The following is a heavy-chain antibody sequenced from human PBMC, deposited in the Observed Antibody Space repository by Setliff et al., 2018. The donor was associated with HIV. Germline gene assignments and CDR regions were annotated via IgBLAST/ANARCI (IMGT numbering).Heavy chain of an antibody. CDR3: ARELFGSGWYADS. CDR1: GDSISSNNYY. D-gene: IGHD6-19*01. V-gene: IGHV4-61*01. Sequence: PSETLSLTCTVSGDSISSNNYYWAWIRQSPGKGLEWIGCIYTSGSTNYNPSLKSRVTISVDTSKNQFSLKLSSVTAADTAVYYCARELFGSGWYADSWGQGTLVTVSS. CDR2: IYTSGST. J-gene: IGHJ4*02.